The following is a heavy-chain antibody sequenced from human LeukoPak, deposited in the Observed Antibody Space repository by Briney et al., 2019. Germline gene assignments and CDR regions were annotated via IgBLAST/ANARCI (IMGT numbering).Heavy chain of an antibody. J-gene: IGHJ4*02. D-gene: IGHD6-19*01. V-gene: IGHV4-59*01. CDR1: ADSISNYY. CDR3: AAEFSNEQWLYWDY. Sequence: SETLSLTCTVSADSISNYYWTWLRQPPGKGLEWIGYIYNSGSTNYNTSLKSRVTISMDTSKNQFSLKLSSVTAADTAVYYCAAEFSNEQWLYWDYWGQGTLVTVSS. CDR2: IYNSGST.